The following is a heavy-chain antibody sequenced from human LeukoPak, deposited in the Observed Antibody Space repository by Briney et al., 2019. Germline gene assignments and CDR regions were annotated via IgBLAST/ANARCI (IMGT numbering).Heavy chain of an antibody. J-gene: IGHJ4*02. CDR3: ARDGPERYLDY. V-gene: IGHV3-30*04. CDR2: ISYDGSNK. Sequence: GGSLRLSCAASGFTFSSYAMHWVRQAPGKGLEWVAVISYDGSNKYYADSVKGRFTISRDNSKNTPYLQMNSLRAEDTAVYYCARDGPERYLDYWGQGTLVTVSS. D-gene: IGHD3-9*01. CDR1: GFTFSSYA.